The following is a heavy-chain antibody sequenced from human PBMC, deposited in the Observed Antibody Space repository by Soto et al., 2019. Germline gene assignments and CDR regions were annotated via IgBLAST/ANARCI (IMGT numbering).Heavy chain of an antibody. CDR3: ARASYYDSSGLNDY. D-gene: IGHD3-22*01. CDR1: GGSISSGDYY. Sequence: SETLSLTCTVSGGSISSGDYYWSWIRQPPGKGLEWIGYIYYSGSTYYNPSLKSRVTISVDTSKNQFSLKLSSVTAADTAVYYCARASYYDSSGLNDYWGQGPLVTVSS. CDR2: IYYSGST. J-gene: IGHJ4*02. V-gene: IGHV4-30-4*01.